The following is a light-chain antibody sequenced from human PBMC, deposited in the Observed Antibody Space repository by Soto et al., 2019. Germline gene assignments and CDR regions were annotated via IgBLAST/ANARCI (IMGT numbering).Light chain of an antibody. CDR3: CSYPGSYTSYV. CDR2: DVS. CDR1: SSDGGGYNY. J-gene: IGLJ1*01. Sequence: QSALTQPRSVSGSPGQSVTISCTGTSSDGGGYNYVSWYQQHPGKAPKLMIYDVSKRPSGVPDRFSASKSGNTASLTISGLQAEYEADYYCCSYPGSYTSYVFGPGTKLTVL. V-gene: IGLV2-11*01.